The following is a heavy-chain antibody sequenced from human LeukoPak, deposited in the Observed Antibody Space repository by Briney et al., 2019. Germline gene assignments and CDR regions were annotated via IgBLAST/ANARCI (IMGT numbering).Heavy chain of an antibody. J-gene: IGHJ4*02. CDR3: AKDASPWSSDWLFPFDY. CDR1: GFTFSSYA. CDR2: ISGSGGST. D-gene: IGHD3-9*01. Sequence: GGSLRLSCAASGFTFSSYAMSWVRQAPGKGLEWVSAISGSGGSTYYADSVKGRFTISRDNSKNTLYLQMNSLRAEDTAVYYCAKDASPWSSDWLFPFDYGGQGTLVTVSS. V-gene: IGHV3-23*01.